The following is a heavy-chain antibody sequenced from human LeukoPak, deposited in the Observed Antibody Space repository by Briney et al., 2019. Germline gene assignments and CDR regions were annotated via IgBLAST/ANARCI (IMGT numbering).Heavy chain of an antibody. V-gene: IGHV4-34*01. Sequence: SETLSLTCAVYGGSFSGYYWSWIRQPPGKGLEWIGEINHSGSTNYNPSLKSRVTISVDKSKNQFSLKLSSVTAADTAVYYCAGYYYDSSGYYSHWGQGTLVTVSS. CDR2: INHSGST. CDR3: AGYYYDSSGYYSH. CDR1: GGSFSGYY. D-gene: IGHD3-22*01. J-gene: IGHJ4*02.